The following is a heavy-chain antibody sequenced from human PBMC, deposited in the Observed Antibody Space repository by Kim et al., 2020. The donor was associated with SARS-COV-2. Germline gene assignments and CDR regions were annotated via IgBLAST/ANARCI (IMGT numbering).Heavy chain of an antibody. D-gene: IGHD6-13*01. Sequence: DSVKGRFSISSDNAKKSLYLQMNSLRAEDTAVYYCARVSSGSSSWYWFDAWGQGTLVTVSS. J-gene: IGHJ5*02. CDR3: ARVSSGSSSWYWFDA. V-gene: IGHV3-11*01.